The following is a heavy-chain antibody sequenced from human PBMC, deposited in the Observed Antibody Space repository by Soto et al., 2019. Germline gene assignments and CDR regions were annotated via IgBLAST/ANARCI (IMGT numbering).Heavy chain of an antibody. CDR2: INHSGST. V-gene: IGHV4-34*01. Sequence: SETLSLTCAVYGGSFSGYYWSWIRQPPGKGLEWIGEINHSGSTNYNPSLKSRVTISVDTSKNQLSLKLSSVTAADTAVYYCARLGVLRYFDWLVDYWGQGTLVTVSS. D-gene: IGHD3-9*01. J-gene: IGHJ4*02. CDR1: GGSFSGYY. CDR3: ARLGVLRYFDWLVDY.